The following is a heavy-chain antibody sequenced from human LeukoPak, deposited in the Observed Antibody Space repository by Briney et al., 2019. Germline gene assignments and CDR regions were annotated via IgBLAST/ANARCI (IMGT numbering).Heavy chain of an antibody. D-gene: IGHD1-26*01. CDR2: INAGNGNT. CDR1: GYTFTSYA. J-gene: IGHJ4*02. CDR3: ARAVALREWELLRY. Sequence: ASVKVSCKASGYTFTSYAMHWVRQAPGQRLEWMGWINAGNGNTKYSQKFQGRVTITRDTSASTAYMELSSLRSEDTAVYYCARAVALREWELLRYWGQGTLVTASS. V-gene: IGHV1-3*01.